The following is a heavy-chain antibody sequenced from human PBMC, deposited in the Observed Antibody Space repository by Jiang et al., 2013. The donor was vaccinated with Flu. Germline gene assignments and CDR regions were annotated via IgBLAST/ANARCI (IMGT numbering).Heavy chain of an antibody. CDR1: GGSFSGYY. D-gene: IGHD1-1*01. V-gene: IGHV4-34*01. Sequence: LLKPSETLSLTCAVYGGSFSGYYWSWIRQPPGKGLEWIGEINHSGSTNYNPSLKSRVTISVDTSKNQFSLKLSSVTAADTAVYYCARFLRLERRNWFDPWGQGTLVTVSS. CDR2: INHSGST. CDR3: ARFLRLERRNWFDP. J-gene: IGHJ5*02.